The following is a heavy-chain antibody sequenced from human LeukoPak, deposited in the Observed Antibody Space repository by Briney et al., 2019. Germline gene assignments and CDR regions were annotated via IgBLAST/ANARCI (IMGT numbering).Heavy chain of an antibody. CDR3: ARGYSSSSGGWFDP. Sequence: SETLSLTCTVSGGSISSYYWSWIRQPPGKGLEWIGYIYYSGSTNYNPSLKSRVTISVDTSKNQFSPKLSSVTAADTAVYYCARGYSSSSGGWFDPWGQGTLVTVSS. CDR2: IYYSGST. V-gene: IGHV4-59*01. D-gene: IGHD6-6*01. CDR1: GGSISSYY. J-gene: IGHJ5*02.